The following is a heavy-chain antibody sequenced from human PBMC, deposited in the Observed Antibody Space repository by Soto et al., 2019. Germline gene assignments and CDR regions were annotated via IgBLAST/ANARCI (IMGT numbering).Heavy chain of an antibody. CDR1: GFVFTNFW. D-gene: IGHD6-13*01. J-gene: IGHJ4*02. Sequence: GGSLRLSCEASGFVFTNFWMHWVRHVPGKELVWVARIDTSGHSTNYAESVKGRFTISRDNAKNTVSLQMNSLRVEDTGVYYCAKDSWYFDLWSQGSQVTVSS. CDR2: IDTSGHST. V-gene: IGHV3-74*01. CDR3: AKDSWYFDL.